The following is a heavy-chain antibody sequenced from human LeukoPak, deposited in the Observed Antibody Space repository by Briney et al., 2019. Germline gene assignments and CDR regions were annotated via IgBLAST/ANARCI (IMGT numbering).Heavy chain of an antibody. J-gene: IGHJ4*02. V-gene: IGHV3-23*01. CDR3: AKDGLYYYDSSGYFDY. CDR2: ISGSGGST. Sequence: GGSLRLSCAASGFTFSSYAMSWVRQAPGKGLEWVSAISGSGGSTYYADSVKGRFTISRDNSKNTLYLQMNSLRAEDTAVYYCAKDGLYYYDSSGYFDYWGQGTLVTVSS. CDR1: GFTFSSYA. D-gene: IGHD3-22*01.